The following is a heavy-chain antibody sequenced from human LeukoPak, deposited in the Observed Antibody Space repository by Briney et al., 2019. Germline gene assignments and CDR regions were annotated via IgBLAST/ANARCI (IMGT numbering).Heavy chain of an antibody. D-gene: IGHD3-10*01. CDR2: ISGSGGST. V-gene: IGHV3-23*01. CDR3: ANRSPTMGYGMDV. Sequence: GGSLRLSCAASGFTFSSYAMSWVRQAPGKGLEWVSAISGSGGSTYYADSVKGRFTITRDNSKNTLYLQTNSLRAEDTAVYYCANRSPTMGYGMDVWGQGTTVTVSS. J-gene: IGHJ6*02. CDR1: GFTFSSYA.